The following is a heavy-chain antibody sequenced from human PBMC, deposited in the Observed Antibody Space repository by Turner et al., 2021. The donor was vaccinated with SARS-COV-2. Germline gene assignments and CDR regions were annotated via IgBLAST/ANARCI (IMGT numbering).Heavy chain of an antibody. CDR1: GASISGSY. CDR3: TRELGYCSDGSCRFEYDY. V-gene: IGHV4-59*01. Sequence: QVQLQASGPGLVKPSATLSLTCTVSGASISGSYWSWVRQPPGKGLEWIGYIHFRGTTNNNPSLRSRVTISLDTTKSQFSLHLRSVTAADTAVYYCTRELGYCSDGSCRFEYDYWGQGTLVTVSS. D-gene: IGHD2-15*01. J-gene: IGHJ4*02. CDR2: IHFRGTT.